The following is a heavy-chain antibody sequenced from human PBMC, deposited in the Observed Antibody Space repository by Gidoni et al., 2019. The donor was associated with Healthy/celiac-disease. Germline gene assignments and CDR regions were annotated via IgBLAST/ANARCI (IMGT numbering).Heavy chain of an antibody. CDR3: ARGGGTYYYGSGSYYKPSFGY. J-gene: IGHJ4*02. Sequence: QVQLQQWGAGLLKPSETLSLTCAVYGGSFSGYYWSWIRQPPGKGLEWIGEINHSGSTNYNPSLKSRVTISVDTSKNQFSLKLSSVTAADTAVYYCARGGGTYYYGSGSYYKPSFGYWGQGTLVTVSS. D-gene: IGHD3-10*01. V-gene: IGHV4-34*01. CDR2: INHSGST. CDR1: GGSFSGYY.